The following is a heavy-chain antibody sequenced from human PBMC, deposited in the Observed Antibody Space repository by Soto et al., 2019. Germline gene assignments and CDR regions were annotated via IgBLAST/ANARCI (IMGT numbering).Heavy chain of an antibody. CDR3: ARHLGEGYFDY. CDR1: GNSISSSTYF. Sequence: SETLSLTCTVSGNSISSSTYFWGWVRQPPRKRQEWIGSIYYSGSTYYNPSLKSRVTISVDTSKNHFSLKLSSVTAADTAVYYCARHLGEGYFDYWGQGTLVTVSS. J-gene: IGHJ4*02. V-gene: IGHV4-39*01. CDR2: IYYSGST.